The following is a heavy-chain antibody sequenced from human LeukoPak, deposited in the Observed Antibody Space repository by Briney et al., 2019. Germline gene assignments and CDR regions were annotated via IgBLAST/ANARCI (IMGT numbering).Heavy chain of an antibody. D-gene: IGHD4-23*01. J-gene: IGHJ2*01. V-gene: IGHV5-51*01. CDR2: IYPGDSDT. CDR3: ARRYGGNSPAVYWYFDL. CDR1: GYSFTSYW. Sequence: GESLKISCKGSGYSFTSYWIGWVRQMPGKGLEWMGIIYPGDSDTRYSPPFQGQVTISADKSISTAYLQWSSLKASDTAMYYCARRYGGNSPAVYWYFDLWGRGTLVTVSS.